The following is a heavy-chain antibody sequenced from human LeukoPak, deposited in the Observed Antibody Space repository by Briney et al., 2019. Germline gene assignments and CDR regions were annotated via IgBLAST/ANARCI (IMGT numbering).Heavy chain of an antibody. D-gene: IGHD2-21*01. Sequence: SETLSLTCTVSGGSISIYYWSWIRQPPGKGLEWIGYIYNSGSTYYNPSLKSRVTISVDTSKNQFSLKLSSVTAADTAVYYCASRGLARTPYGMDVWGQGTTVTVSS. CDR2: IYNSGST. V-gene: IGHV4-59*12. CDR1: GGSISIYY. CDR3: ASRGLARTPYGMDV. J-gene: IGHJ6*02.